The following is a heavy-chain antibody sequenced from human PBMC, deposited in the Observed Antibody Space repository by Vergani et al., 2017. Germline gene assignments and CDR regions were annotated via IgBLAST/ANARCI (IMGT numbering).Heavy chain of an antibody. J-gene: IGHJ1*01. CDR3: ATKICGTPGSQIEYFNE. CDR1: GFTSSYYG. V-gene: IGHV3-30*03. D-gene: IGHD1-26*01. CDR2: ISYDGTQK. Sequence: QVHLVESGGGVVQPGRSLRLSCVVSGFTSSYYGMHWVRQAPGKGLEWVAVISYDGTQKYYADSVKGRFTISRDNSKSTLSLQMNSLRTEDTAVYYCATKICGTPGSQIEYFNEWGQGTLVTVSS.